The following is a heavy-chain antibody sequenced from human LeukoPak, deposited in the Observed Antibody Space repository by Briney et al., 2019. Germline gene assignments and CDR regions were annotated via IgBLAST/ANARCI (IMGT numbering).Heavy chain of an antibody. CDR2: ISYDGSNK. J-gene: IGHJ3*02. V-gene: IGHV3-30*18. Sequence: PGGSLRLSCAASGFTFSRYGMHWVRQAPGKGLEWVAVISYDGSNKYYADSVQGRFTISRDNSKNTLYLQMNSLRAEDTAVYYCAKVKKYCSSTSCYTAFDIWGQGTMVTVSS. D-gene: IGHD2-2*02. CDR1: GFTFSRYG. CDR3: AKVKKYCSSTSCYTAFDI.